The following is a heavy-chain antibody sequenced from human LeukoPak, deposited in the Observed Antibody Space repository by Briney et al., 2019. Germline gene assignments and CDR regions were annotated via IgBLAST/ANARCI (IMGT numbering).Heavy chain of an antibody. V-gene: IGHV3-64*01. CDR1: GFTFSNYA. Sequence: GGSLRLSCAASGFTFSNYAMHWVRQAPGKGLEYVSAISSNGGSTYYANSVKGRFIISRDNSKNTVYLQMGSLRVEDMAVYYCAREKGGYGLWGQGTLVTVSS. CDR2: ISSNGGST. D-gene: IGHD5-12*01. J-gene: IGHJ4*02. CDR3: AREKGGYGL.